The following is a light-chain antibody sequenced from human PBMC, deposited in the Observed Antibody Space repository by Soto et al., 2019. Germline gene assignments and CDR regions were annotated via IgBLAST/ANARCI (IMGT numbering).Light chain of an antibody. V-gene: IGKV3-20*01. CDR2: GAS. CDR3: QQYGSSSSWT. J-gene: IGKJ1*01. Sequence: EIVLTQSPGTLSLSPGERATLSCMAIQSISNNYVAWYQQKPGQAPRLLIYGASSRATGIPDRFSGSGSGTDFTLTINRLEPDDFAVYHCQQYGSSSSWTFGQGTKVDIK. CDR1: QSISNNY.